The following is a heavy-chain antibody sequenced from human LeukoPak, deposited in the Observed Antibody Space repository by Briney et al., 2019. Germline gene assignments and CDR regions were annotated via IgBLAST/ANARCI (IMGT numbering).Heavy chain of an antibody. Sequence: SETLSLTCAVYGGSFSGYYWSWIRQPPGKGLEWIGEINHSGSTNYNPSLKSRVTISVDTSKNQFSLKLSSVTAADTAVYYCARDSAWLGGVFDYWGQGTLVTVSS. CDR2: INHSGST. J-gene: IGHJ4*02. V-gene: IGHV4-34*01. CDR3: ARDSAWLGGVFDY. CDR1: GGSFSGYY. D-gene: IGHD6-19*01.